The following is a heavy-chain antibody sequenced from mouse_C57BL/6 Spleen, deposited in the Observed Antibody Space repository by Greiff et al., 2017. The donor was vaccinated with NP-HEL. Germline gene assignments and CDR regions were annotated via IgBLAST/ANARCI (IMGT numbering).Heavy chain of an antibody. V-gene: IGHV1-75*01. CDR1: GYTFTDYY. CDR3: ARGDYGSSLDY. D-gene: IGHD1-1*01. J-gene: IGHJ2*01. CDR2: IFPGSGST. Sequence: VQLQQSGPELVKPGASVKISCKASGYTFTDYYINWVKQRPGQGLEWIGWIFPGSGSTYYNEKFKGKATLTVDKSSSTDYMLLSSLTSEDSAVYCCARGDYGSSLDYWGQGTTLTVSS.